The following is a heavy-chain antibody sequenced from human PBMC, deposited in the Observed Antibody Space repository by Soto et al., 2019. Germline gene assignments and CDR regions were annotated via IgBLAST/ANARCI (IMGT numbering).Heavy chain of an antibody. Sequence: VGSLRLSCAASGFTFSSYEMNWVRQAPGKGLEWVSYISSSGSTIYYADSVKGRFTISRDNAKNSLYLQMNSLRAEDTAVYYCARDRGDYAFDYWGQGTLVTVSS. CDR2: ISSSGSTI. D-gene: IGHD4-17*01. CDR1: GFTFSSYE. V-gene: IGHV3-48*03. CDR3: ARDRGDYAFDY. J-gene: IGHJ4*02.